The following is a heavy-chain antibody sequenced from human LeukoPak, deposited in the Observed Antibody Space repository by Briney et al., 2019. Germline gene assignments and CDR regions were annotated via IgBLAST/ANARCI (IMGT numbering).Heavy chain of an antibody. Sequence: SETLSLTCAVYGGSFSGYYWSWIRQPPGKGLEWIGEINHSGSTNYNPSLKSRVTISVDTSKNQFSLKLSSVTAADTAVYYCATLIPTGLRPGDYWGQGTLVTVSS. V-gene: IGHV4-34*01. CDR3: ATLIPTGLRPGDY. CDR2: INHSGST. J-gene: IGHJ4*02. CDR1: GGSFSGYY.